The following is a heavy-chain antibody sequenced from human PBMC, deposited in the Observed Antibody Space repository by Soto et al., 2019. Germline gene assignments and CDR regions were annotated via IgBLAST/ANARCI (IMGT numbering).Heavy chain of an antibody. CDR2: IYYSGST. V-gene: IGHV4-61*01. CDR3: ARSPNIVVVPAASWFDP. J-gene: IGHJ5*02. D-gene: IGHD2-2*01. CDR1: GGSVSSGSYY. Sequence: SETLSLTCTVSGGSVSSGSYYWSWIRQPPGKGLEWIGYIYYSGSTNYNPSLKSRVTISVDTYKNQFSLKLSSVTAADTAVYYCARSPNIVVVPAASWFDPWGQGALVTVSS.